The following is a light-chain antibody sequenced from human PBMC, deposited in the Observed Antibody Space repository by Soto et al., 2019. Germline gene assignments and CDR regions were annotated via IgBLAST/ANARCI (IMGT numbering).Light chain of an antibody. Sequence: EIVLTQSPGALSLSPGERATLSCRASQSVSSSYLAWYQQKPGQAPRLLIYGASSRATGIPDRFSGSGSGTDFTLTISSLQPEDFAIYYCQQTNNFPPTCGGGTKGDIK. J-gene: IGKJ4*01. V-gene: IGKV3-20*01. CDR1: QSVSSSY. CDR3: QQTNNFPPT. CDR2: GAS.